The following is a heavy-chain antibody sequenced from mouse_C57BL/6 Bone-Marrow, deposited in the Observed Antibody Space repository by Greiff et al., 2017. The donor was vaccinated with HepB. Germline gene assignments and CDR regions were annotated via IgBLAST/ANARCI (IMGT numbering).Heavy chain of an antibody. D-gene: IGHD1-1*01. Sequence: QVQLKQPGAELVRPGTSVKLSCKASGYTFTSYWMHWVKQRPGQGLEWIGVIDPSDSYTNYNQKFKGKATLTVDTSSSTAYMQLSSLTSEVSAVYYCARERYYGSSADYWGQGTSVTVSS. CDR1: GYTFTSYW. J-gene: IGHJ4*01. CDR3: ARERYYGSSADY. V-gene: IGHV1-59*01. CDR2: IDPSDSYT.